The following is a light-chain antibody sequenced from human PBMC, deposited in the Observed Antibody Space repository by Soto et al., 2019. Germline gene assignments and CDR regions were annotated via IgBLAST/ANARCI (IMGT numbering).Light chain of an antibody. V-gene: IGKV1-9*01. Sequence: DIQLTQSPCFLSASVGDRVTITCRASQVISSYLAWYQQKPGKAPKLLIYDASSLEVGVPSRFSGSGSGTEFTLTISSLQPDDFATYYCQHYNSYSEAFGQGTKVDIK. CDR2: DAS. CDR3: QHYNSYSEA. J-gene: IGKJ1*01. CDR1: QVISSY.